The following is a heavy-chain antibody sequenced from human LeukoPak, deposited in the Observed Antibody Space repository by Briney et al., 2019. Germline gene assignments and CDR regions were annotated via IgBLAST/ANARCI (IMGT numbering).Heavy chain of an antibody. J-gene: IGHJ4*02. CDR3: ARDLGNWGWNDF. Sequence: PGRSLRLSCAASGFTFSSYVMHWVRQAPGKGLEWVAVIWCDGFNKYYADSVKGRFTISRDNSKNTLYLQMNSLRAEDTAVYYCARDLGNWGWNDFWGQGTLVTVSS. V-gene: IGHV3-33*01. CDR2: IWCDGFNK. CDR1: GFTFSSYV. D-gene: IGHD7-27*01.